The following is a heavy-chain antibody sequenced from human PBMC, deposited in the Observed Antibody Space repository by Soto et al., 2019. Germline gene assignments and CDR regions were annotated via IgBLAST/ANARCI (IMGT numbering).Heavy chain of an antibody. V-gene: IGHV3-30*04. Sequence: GGSLRLSCAASGFSLSDRVMHWVRQAPGKQLEWVAVISHDGRSTTYADSVKGRFTISRDNSKDTVYLQMSSLRAEDTAVYYCARDFSMVVVAPGYWGQGTLVTVPQ. CDR3: ARDFSMVVVAPGY. J-gene: IGHJ4*02. CDR1: GFSLSDRV. D-gene: IGHD2-15*01. CDR2: ISHDGRST.